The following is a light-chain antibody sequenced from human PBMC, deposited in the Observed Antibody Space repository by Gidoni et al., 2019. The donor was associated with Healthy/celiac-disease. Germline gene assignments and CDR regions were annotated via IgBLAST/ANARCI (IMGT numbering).Light chain of an antibody. V-gene: IGKV3-11*01. CDR3: QQRGNWPRLT. Sequence: EIVLTQSPATLSLSPGERATLSCRASQSVSSYLAWYQQKPGQAPRLLIYDASNRATGIPARFSSSGSGTDFTLTISSLEPEDFAVYYCQQRGNWPRLTFGGGTKVEIK. CDR2: DAS. J-gene: IGKJ4*01. CDR1: QSVSSY.